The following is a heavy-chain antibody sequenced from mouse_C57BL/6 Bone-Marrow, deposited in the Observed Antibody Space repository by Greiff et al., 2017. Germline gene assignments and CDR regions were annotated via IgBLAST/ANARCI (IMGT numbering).Heavy chain of an antibody. CDR2: IDPEIGDT. V-gene: IGHV14-4*01. D-gene: IGHD2-3*01. CDR1: GFNFKDDY. CDR3: SSFDGNYFDF. J-gene: IGHJ2*01. Sequence: VQLKESGAELVRPGASVKLSCTASGFNFKDDYIHWVNQRPEQGLEWIGGIDPEIGDTEYASKFRGRATITTDTSSNTAYLQLSSLTSEDTAVYYCSSFDGNYFDFWGQGTPLTVAS.